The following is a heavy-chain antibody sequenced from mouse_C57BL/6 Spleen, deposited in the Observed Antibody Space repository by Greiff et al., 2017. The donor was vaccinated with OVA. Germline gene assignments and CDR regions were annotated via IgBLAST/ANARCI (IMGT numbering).Heavy chain of an antibody. J-gene: IGHJ2*01. CDR3: ARGDDYDGGYYFDY. Sequence: EVKLMESGGGLVKPGGSLKLSCAASGFTFSSYAMSWVRQTPEKRLEWVATISDGGSYTYYPDNVKGRFTISRDNAKNNLYLQMSHLKSEDTAMYYCARGDDYDGGYYFDYWGQGTTLTVSS. D-gene: IGHD2-4*01. CDR1: GFTFSSYA. CDR2: ISDGGSYT. V-gene: IGHV5-4*03.